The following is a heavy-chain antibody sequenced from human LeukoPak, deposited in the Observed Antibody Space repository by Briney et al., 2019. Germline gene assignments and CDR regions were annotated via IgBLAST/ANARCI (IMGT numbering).Heavy chain of an antibody. CDR1: GGSISSGDYY. V-gene: IGHV4-30-4*08. D-gene: IGHD3-3*01. CDR3: ARVSEFDDFWSGPPDAFDI. J-gene: IGHJ3*02. Sequence: SETLSLTCTVSGGSISSGDYYWSRIRQPPGKGLEWIGYIYYSGSTYYNPSLKSRVTISVDTSKNQFSLKLSSVTAADTAVYYCARVSEFDDFWSGPPDAFDIWGQGTMVTVSS. CDR2: IYYSGST.